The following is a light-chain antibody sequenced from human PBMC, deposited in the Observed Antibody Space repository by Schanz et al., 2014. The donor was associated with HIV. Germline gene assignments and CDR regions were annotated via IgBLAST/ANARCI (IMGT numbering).Light chain of an antibody. CDR1: SSDVGSYNL. V-gene: IGLV2-23*02. Sequence: QSALTQPASVSGSPGQAITISCTGTSSDVGSYNLPPWYQHYPGKAPKLMIYEISKWPSGGSNRFSGSKSGNTASLTISGLQAEDEADYYCCSYTGSGTLVFGGGTKLTVL. J-gene: IGLJ2*01. CDR2: EIS. CDR3: CSYTGSGTLV.